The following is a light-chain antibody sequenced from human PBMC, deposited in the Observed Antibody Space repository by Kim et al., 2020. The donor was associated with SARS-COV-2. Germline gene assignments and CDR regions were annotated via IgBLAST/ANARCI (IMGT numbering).Light chain of an antibody. Sequence: EIVLTQSPGILSLSPGDRATLSCRASQGINNNFIAWYRQRPGPSPSLLIYAASTRAAGIPDRFSGSGYRTDFSLTISRLEPEYFAVYYCQQYGSSPQTFGQGTKVDIK. V-gene: IGKV3-20*01. CDR2: AAS. J-gene: IGKJ2*01. CDR1: QGINNNF. CDR3: QQYGSSPQT.